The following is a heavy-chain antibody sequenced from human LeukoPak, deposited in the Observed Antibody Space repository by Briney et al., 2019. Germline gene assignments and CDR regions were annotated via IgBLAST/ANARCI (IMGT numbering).Heavy chain of an antibody. J-gene: IGHJ6*02. V-gene: IGHV1-69*13. D-gene: IGHD5-12*01. CDR2: IIPVFGTA. CDR3: ASLGVNIVATSDYYYGMDV. Sequence: SVKVSCKASGGTFSSYAISWVRQAPGQGLEWMGGIIPVFGTANYAQKFQGRVTIIADESTSTAYMELSSLRSEDTAVYYCASLGVNIVATSDYYYGMDVWGQGTTVTVSS. CDR1: GGTFSSYA.